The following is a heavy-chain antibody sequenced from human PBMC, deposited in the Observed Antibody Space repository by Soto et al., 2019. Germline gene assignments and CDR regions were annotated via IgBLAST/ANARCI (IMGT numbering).Heavy chain of an antibody. Sequence: GGSLRLSCAPSGFTFSSYSMYWVRQAPGKGLEWVSYISSSSSTIYYADAVKGRFTISRDNSTNTLYLQMNSLRAEDTAVYYCARGATPIDYCGQGTLVTVSS. CDR2: ISSSSSTI. V-gene: IGHV3-48*01. J-gene: IGHJ4*02. CDR3: ARGATPIDY. CDR1: GFTFSSYS.